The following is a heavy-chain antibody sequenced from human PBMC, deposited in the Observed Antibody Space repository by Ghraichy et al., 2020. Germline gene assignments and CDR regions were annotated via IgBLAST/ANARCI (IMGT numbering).Heavy chain of an antibody. J-gene: IGHJ6*02. CDR3: ARHAWIGSSWPDYYYGMDV. V-gene: IGHV4-4*09. Sequence: SETLSLTCTVSGGSISSYYWSWIRQPPGKGLEWIGYIYTSGSTNYNPSLKSRVTISVDTSKNQFSLKLSSVTAADTAVYYCARHAWIGSSWPDYYYGMDVWGQGTTVTVSS. CDR2: IYTSGST. CDR1: GGSISSYY. D-gene: IGHD6-13*01.